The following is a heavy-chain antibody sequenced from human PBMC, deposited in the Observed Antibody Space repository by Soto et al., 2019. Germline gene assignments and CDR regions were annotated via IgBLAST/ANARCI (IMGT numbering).Heavy chain of an antibody. J-gene: IGHJ4*02. V-gene: IGHV3-23*01. CDR3: AKRTSGWYFDY. CDR1: GFTFSNYA. CDR2: ISGSGDST. Sequence: EVQLLESGGNLVQPGGSLRLSCAASGFTFSNYAMSWVRQAPGKGLEWVSDISGSGDSTYYADSVKGRFTISRDNSKNTLYLQMNSLRAEDTAVYYCAKRTSGWYFDYWGQGTLVTVSS. D-gene: IGHD6-19*01.